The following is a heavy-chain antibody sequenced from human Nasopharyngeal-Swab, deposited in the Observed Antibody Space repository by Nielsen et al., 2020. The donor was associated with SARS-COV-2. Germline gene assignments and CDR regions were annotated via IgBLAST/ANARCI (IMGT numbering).Heavy chain of an antibody. Sequence: ASVKVSCKTSGYTFTDYGITWVRQVPGQGLEWMGWIIVYNANTNYAQNFQGRVTLTTDASTNTAYMELRSLRSDDTALYYCARWGVTAAAKGSWFDPWGQGTLVTVSS. J-gene: IGHJ5*02. V-gene: IGHV1-18*01. D-gene: IGHD6-13*01. CDR1: GYTFTDYG. CDR2: IIVYNANT. CDR3: ARWGVTAAAKGSWFDP.